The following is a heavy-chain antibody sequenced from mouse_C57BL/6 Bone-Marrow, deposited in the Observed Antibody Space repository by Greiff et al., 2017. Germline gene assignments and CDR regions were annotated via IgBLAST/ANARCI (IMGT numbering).Heavy chain of an antibody. V-gene: IGHV1-69*01. CDR2: IDPSDSYT. D-gene: IGHD1-1*01. CDR1: GYTFTSYW. J-gene: IGHJ1*03. CDR3: ARGNTTDWYFDV. Sequence: QVQLQQSGAELVMPGASVKLSCKASGYTFTSYWMHWVKQRPGQGLEWIGEIDPSDSYTNYNQKFKGKSTLTVDKSSSTAYMQLSSLTSEDSAVYYCARGNTTDWYFDVWGTGTTVTVSS.